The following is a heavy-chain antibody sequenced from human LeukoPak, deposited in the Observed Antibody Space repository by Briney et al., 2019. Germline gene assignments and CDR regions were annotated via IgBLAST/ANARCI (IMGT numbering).Heavy chain of an antibody. CDR2: IIPIFGTA. Sequence: SLKVSCKASGGTFSSYAISWVRQATGQGLEWMGGIIPIFGTANCAQKFQGRVTITADESTSTAYMELSSLRSEDTAVYYCARSGGYSGSYYFDYWGQGTLVTVSS. CDR3: ARSGGYSGSYYFDY. D-gene: IGHD1-26*01. CDR1: GGTFSSYA. J-gene: IGHJ4*02. V-gene: IGHV1-69*01.